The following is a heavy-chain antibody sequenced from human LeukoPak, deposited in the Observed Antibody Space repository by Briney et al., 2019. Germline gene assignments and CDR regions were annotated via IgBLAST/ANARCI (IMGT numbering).Heavy chain of an antibody. J-gene: IGHJ5*02. D-gene: IGHD6-19*01. CDR3: ARGRIAVAGTGSSWFDP. CDR2: INHSGST. CDR1: GGSFSGYY. Sequence: PSETLSLTCAVSGGSFSGYYWSWIRQPPGKGLEWIGGINHSGSTNYNPSLKSRVTISVDTSKNQFSLKLSSVTAADTAVYYCARGRIAVAGTGSSWFDPWGQGTLVTVSS. V-gene: IGHV4-34*01.